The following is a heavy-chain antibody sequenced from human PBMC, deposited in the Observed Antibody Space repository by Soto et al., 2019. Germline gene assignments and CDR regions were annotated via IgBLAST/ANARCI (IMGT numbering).Heavy chain of an antibody. D-gene: IGHD3-10*01. CDR2: ISPSGTT. J-gene: IGHJ4*02. CDR3: ATSMWFGTQPEI. V-gene: IGHV4-34*01. Sequence: SETLSLTCAVYGGSFSNNYWTWFRQPPGKGLEWIGEISPSGTTKYIPSLKSRGTISVDTSRKQFFLKVTSVSAADTAVYYCATSMWFGTQPEIWGPGTMVTVSS. CDR1: GGSFSNNY.